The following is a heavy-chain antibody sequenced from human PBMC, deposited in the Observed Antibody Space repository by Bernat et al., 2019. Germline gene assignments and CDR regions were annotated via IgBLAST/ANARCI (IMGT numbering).Heavy chain of an antibody. V-gene: IGHV1-69*06. D-gene: IGHD5-12*01. CDR2: IIPIFGTA. CDR3: ATDMSPRRRNTRERVATITFFDY. Sequence: QVQLVQSGAEVKKPGSSVKVSCKASGGTFSSYAISWVRQAPGQGLEWMGGIIPIFGTANYAQKFQGRVTITADKSTSTAYMGLSSLRSEETAVYYCATDMSPRRRNTRERVATITFFDYWGQGTLVTVSS. CDR1: GGTFSSYA. J-gene: IGHJ4*02.